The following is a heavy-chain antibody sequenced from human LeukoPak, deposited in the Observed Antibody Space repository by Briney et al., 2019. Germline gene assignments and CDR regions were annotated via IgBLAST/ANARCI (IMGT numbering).Heavy chain of an antibody. CDR2: MCDDGRV. CDR1: GFTVSVYY. CDR3: ARDSIVSASFDI. D-gene: IGHD2/OR15-2a*01. Sequence: GGSLRLSCAVSGFTVSVYYMSWVRQAPGKGLEWVSLMCDDGRVYYADSVKGRFTISRDNSKNTLFLQMNSLRAEDTAVYYCARDSIVSASFDIWGQGTMVTVSS. V-gene: IGHV3-53*01. J-gene: IGHJ3*02.